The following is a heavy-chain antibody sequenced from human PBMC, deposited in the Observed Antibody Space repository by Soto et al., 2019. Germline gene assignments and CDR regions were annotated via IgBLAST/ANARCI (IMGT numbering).Heavy chain of an antibody. V-gene: IGHV3-15*07. Sequence: EVQLVESGGGLVKPGESLRLSCAASGFTFSNAWMNWVRQAPGKGLEWVGRIKSRTDGETTDYLAHVKGRFSISRDDSKNTLYLQMNSLKIEDTALYYCTTGTGTVADWGQGTLVIVSS. D-gene: IGHD1-7*01. CDR2: IKSRTDGETT. CDR3: TTGTGTVAD. J-gene: IGHJ4*02. CDR1: GFTFSNAW.